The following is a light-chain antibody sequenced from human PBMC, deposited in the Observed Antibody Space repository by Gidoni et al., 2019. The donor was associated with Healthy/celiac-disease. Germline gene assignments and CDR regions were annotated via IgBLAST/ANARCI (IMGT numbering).Light chain of an antibody. J-gene: IGKJ1*01. CDR3: QQSYSTPWT. CDR1: QSISSY. V-gene: IGKV1-39*01. Sequence: DIQMTQSQSSLSAAVGDRVTITCRASQSISSYLNWYQQKPGKAPKLLIYAASSLQSGVPSRFSGSGAGTDFTLTIRSLQPEDFATYYCQQSYSTPWTFGQGTKVEIK. CDR2: AAS.